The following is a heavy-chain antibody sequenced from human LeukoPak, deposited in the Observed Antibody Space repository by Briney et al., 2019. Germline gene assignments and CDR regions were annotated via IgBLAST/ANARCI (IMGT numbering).Heavy chain of an antibody. CDR2: TYYRSKWYN. J-gene: IGHJ3*02. CDR1: GDNVSSNSAA. D-gene: IGHD3-22*01. V-gene: IGHV6-1*01. Sequence: SQTLSLTCAISGDNVSSNSAAWNWIRQSPSRGLEWLGRTYYRSKWYNDYAVSVKSRITINPETSKNQFSLQLNSVTPEDTAVYYCARDAVEYYDSSGYAPLIEAFDIWGQGTMVTVSS. CDR3: ARDAVEYYDSSGYAPLIEAFDI.